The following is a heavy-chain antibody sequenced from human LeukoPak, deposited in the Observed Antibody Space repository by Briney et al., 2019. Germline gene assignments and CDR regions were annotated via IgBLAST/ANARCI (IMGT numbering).Heavy chain of an antibody. CDR2: ITPILGIA. V-gene: IGHV1-69*04. D-gene: IGHD6-19*01. J-gene: IGHJ4*02. Sequence: SVTVSCKASGGTFSDYSISWVRRAPGQGLEWMGMITPILGIANYAQMFQGRVTITADKSTNTAYMELSSLRSEDTAVYYCARDQGSGWTPPFDYWGQGTLVTVSS. CDR3: ARDQGSGWTPPFDY. CDR1: GGTFSDYS.